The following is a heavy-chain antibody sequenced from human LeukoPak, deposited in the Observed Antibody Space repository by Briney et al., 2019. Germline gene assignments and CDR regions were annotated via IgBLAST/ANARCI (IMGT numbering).Heavy chain of an antibody. J-gene: IGHJ4*02. Sequence: SVKVSCKASGGTFSSYAISWVRQAPGQGLEWMGGIIPIFGTANYAQKFQGRVTITADESSSTAYMELSSLRSEDTAVYYCASGNEGYTSHLLYWGQGTLVTVSS. CDR3: ASGNEGYTSHLLY. V-gene: IGHV1-69*01. CDR2: IIPIFGTA. CDR1: GGTFSSYA. D-gene: IGHD5-24*01.